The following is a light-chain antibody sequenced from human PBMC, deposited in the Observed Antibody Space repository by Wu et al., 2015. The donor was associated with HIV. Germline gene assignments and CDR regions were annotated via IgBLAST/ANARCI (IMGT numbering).Light chain of an antibody. CDR3: HQYGSSTRT. Sequence: EVMLTQSPGTLSLSPGETATLSCRASQSVSSSFLAWYQQKPGQAPRLLIYGASSRATGIPDRFSGSGSGTDFTLTINRLEPEDFAVYYCHQYGSSTRTFGQGTKVEI. J-gene: IGKJ1*01. V-gene: IGKV3-20*01. CDR1: QSVSSSF. CDR2: GAS.